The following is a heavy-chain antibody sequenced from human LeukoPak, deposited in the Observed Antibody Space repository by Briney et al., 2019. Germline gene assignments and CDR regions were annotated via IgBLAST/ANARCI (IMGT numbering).Heavy chain of an antibody. Sequence: GGSLRLSCAASGFTFSSYGMHWVRQAPGKGLEWVAVIWYDGSNKYYADSVKGRFTISRDNSKNTLFLQMNSLKTEDTAVYYCTTGIRGDCGQGTLVTVSS. CDR3: TTGIRGD. CDR1: GFTFSSYG. V-gene: IGHV3-33*01. CDR2: IWYDGSNK. J-gene: IGHJ4*02.